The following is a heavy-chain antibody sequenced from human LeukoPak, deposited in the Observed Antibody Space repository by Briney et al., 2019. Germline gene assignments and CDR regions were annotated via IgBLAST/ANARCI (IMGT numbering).Heavy chain of an antibody. CDR2: INTDGSST. CDR1: GFTLSSYW. D-gene: IGHD2-15*01. Sequence: GGSLRLSCAASGFTLSSYWIHWVRQAPGKRLVWVSRINTDGSSTSYADSVKGRFTISRDNAKNTLYLQMNSLRAEDTAVYYCARCPPRAAIEDYYYYMDVWGKGTTVTVSS. J-gene: IGHJ6*03. V-gene: IGHV3-74*01. CDR3: ARCPPRAAIEDYYYYMDV.